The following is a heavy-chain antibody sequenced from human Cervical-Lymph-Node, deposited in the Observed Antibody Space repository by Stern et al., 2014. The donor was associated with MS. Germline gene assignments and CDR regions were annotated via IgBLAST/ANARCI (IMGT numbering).Heavy chain of an antibody. J-gene: IGHJ5*02. CDR2: IFPVFGTP. CDR1: GGTFSKFP. D-gene: IGHD6-13*01. CDR3: ALSSETSDRWYSLGYDL. Sequence: QVQLVESGAEVTQPGSSVKVSCKASGGTFSKFPSSWVRQAPGQGLEGMGGIFPVFGTPTYAQEFRGRVTITADVSTSTVYMELSSLRSDDTAVYYCALSSETSDRWYSLGYDLWGQGTLVTVSS. V-gene: IGHV1-69*01.